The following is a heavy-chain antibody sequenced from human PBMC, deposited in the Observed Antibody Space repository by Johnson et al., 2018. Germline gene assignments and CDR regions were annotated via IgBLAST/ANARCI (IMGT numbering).Heavy chain of an antibody. V-gene: IGHV3-21*04. Sequence: VQLVQSGGGVVQPGRSLRLSCAASGFTFSSYSMNWVRQAPGKGLEWVSSISSSSRYIYYADSVKGRFTISRDNDKNSLYLQMNSLRAEDTAVYYRARVTTMVRGWGGMDVWGQGTTVTVSS. CDR3: ARVTTMVRGWGGMDV. D-gene: IGHD3-10*01. CDR2: ISSSSRYI. J-gene: IGHJ6*02. CDR1: GFTFSSYS.